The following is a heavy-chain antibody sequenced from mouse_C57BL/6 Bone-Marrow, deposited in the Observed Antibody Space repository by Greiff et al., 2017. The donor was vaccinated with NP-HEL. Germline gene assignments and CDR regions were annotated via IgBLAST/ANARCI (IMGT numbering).Heavy chain of an antibody. CDR2: ISNLAYSI. J-gene: IGHJ4*01. Sequence: DVQLQESGGGLVQPGGSLKLSCAASGFTFSDYGMAWVRQAPRKGPEWVAFISNLAYSIYYADTVTGRFTISRENAKNTLYLEMSSLRSEDTAMYYCARRSAYYSNPYAMDYWGQGTSVTVSS. D-gene: IGHD2-5*01. V-gene: IGHV5-15*04. CDR1: GFTFSDYG. CDR3: ARRSAYYSNPYAMDY.